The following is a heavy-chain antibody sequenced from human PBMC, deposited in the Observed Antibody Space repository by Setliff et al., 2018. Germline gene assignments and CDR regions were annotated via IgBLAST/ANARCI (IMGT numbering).Heavy chain of an antibody. Sequence: SETLSLTCTVSGGSISSSSYYWGWIRQPPGRGLEWIGSIHYSGSTYYNPSLKSRVTISIDTSKNQFSPKLSSVTAADTAVYYCARGGDSGSYFLANHDAFDIWGQGTMVTVSS. CDR2: IHYSGST. V-gene: IGHV4-39*07. D-gene: IGHD1-26*01. CDR1: GGSISSSSYY. J-gene: IGHJ3*02. CDR3: ARGGDSGSYFLANHDAFDI.